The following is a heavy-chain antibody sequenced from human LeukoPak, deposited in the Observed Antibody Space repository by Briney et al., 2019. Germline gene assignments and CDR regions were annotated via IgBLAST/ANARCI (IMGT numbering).Heavy chain of an antibody. D-gene: IGHD3-16*01. V-gene: IGHV1-69*04. J-gene: IGHJ4*02. CDR1: GGTFSSYA. CDR3: ARDMHGGSAA. CDR2: IIPILGIA. Sequence: SVKVPWKASGGTFSSYAISWVRQAPGQGLEWMGRIIPILGIANYAQKFQGRVTITADKSTSTAYMELSSLRSEDTAVYYCARDMHGGSAAWGQGTLVTVSS.